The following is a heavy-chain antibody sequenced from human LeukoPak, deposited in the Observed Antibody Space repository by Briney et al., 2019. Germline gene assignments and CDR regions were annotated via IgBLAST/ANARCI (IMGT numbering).Heavy chain of an antibody. Sequence: GGSLRLSYAASGFTFSSYSMNWVRQAPGKGLEWVSSISSSSSYIYYADSVKGRFTISRDNSKNTLYLQMNSLRAGDTAVYYCARSGGGGDLDYWGQGTLVTVSS. V-gene: IGHV3-21*01. CDR3: ARSGGGGDLDY. D-gene: IGHD3-16*01. CDR2: ISSSSSYI. J-gene: IGHJ4*02. CDR1: GFTFSSYS.